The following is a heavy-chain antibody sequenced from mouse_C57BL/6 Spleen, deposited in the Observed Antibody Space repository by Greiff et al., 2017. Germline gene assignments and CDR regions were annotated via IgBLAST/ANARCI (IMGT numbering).Heavy chain of an antibody. Sequence: LVESGGGLVKPGGSLKLSCAASGFTFSSYAMSWVRQTPEKRLEWVATISDGGSYTYYPDNVKGRFTISRDNAKNNLYLQMSHLKSEDTAMYYCARPREYFDVWGTGTTVTVSS. CDR1: GFTFSSYA. CDR3: ARPREYFDV. V-gene: IGHV5-4*03. CDR2: ISDGGSYT. J-gene: IGHJ1*03.